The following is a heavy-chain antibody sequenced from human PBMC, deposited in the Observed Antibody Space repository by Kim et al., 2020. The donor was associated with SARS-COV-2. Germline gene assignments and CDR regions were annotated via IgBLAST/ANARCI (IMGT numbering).Heavy chain of an antibody. D-gene: IGHD3-22*01. CDR3: ASWRITMIVVPGGIMDV. CDR2: ISYDGSNK. Sequence: GGSLRLSCAASGFTFSSYAMHWVRQAPGKGLEWVAVISYDGSNKYYADSVKGRFTISRDNSKNTLYLQMNSLRAEDTAVYYCASWRITMIVVPGGIMDVWGQGTTVTVSS. CDR1: GFTFSSYA. V-gene: IGHV3-30*04. J-gene: IGHJ6*02.